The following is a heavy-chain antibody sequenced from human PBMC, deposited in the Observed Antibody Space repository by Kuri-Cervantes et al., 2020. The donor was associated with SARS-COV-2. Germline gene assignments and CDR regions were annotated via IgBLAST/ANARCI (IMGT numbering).Heavy chain of an antibody. Sequence: SETLSLTCTVSGGSISSYYWSWIRQPPGKGLEWIGYIYYSGSTNYNPSLKSRVTMSVDTSKNQFSLKLSSVTAADTAVYYCARETYYYDSSGYYTYYYYGTDVWGQGTTVTVSS. D-gene: IGHD3-22*01. CDR3: ARETYYYDSSGYYTYYYYGTDV. CDR1: GGSISSYY. J-gene: IGHJ6*02. CDR2: IYYSGST. V-gene: IGHV4-59*12.